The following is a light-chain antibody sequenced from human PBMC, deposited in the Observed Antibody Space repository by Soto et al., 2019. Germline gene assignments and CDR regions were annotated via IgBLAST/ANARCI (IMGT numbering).Light chain of an antibody. Sequence: DIQLTQSPSFLSASVGDRVTITCRASQGISSYLAWYQQKPGKAPKLLIYAASTLQSGVPSRFSGKGSGTEFTLTISSLLPEDFAMYYCQQVSSYPYTFGQGTKVDIK. V-gene: IGKV1-9*01. CDR3: QQVSSYPYT. CDR2: AAS. J-gene: IGKJ2*01. CDR1: QGISSY.